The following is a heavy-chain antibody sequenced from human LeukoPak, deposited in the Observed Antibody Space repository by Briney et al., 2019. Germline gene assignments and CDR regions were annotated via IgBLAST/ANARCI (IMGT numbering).Heavy chain of an antibody. J-gene: IGHJ4*02. D-gene: IGHD3-22*01. V-gene: IGHV4-4*07. CDR3: ARVFSSGAFDGDDY. CDR1: GGSISSYY. CDR2: IYTSGST. Sequence: PSETLSLTCTVSGGSISSYYWSWIRQPAGKGLEWIGRIYTSGSTNYNPSLKSRVTMSVDTSKNQFSLKLSSVTAADTAVYYCARVFSSGAFDGDDYWGQGTLVTASS.